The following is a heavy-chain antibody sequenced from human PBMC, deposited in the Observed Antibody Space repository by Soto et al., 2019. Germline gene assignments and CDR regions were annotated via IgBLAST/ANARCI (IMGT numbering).Heavy chain of an antibody. CDR3: AREMAALNYFDY. CDR2: ISSSSSTI. V-gene: IGHV3-48*01. J-gene: IGHJ4*02. Sequence: EVQLVESGGGLVQPGGSLRLSCAASGFTFSSYSMNWVRQAPGKGLEWVSCISSSSSTIYYADSVKGRFTISRDNTKNSLYLQMNSLRAEDTAVYYCAREMAALNYFDYWGQGTLVTVSS. D-gene: IGHD6-6*01. CDR1: GFTFSSYS.